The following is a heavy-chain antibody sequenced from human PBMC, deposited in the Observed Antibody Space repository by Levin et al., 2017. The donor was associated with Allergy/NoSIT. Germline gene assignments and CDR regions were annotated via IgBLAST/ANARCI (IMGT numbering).Heavy chain of an antibody. J-gene: IGHJ4*02. CDR2: ISSTSTYI. D-gene: IGHD1-14*01. CDR3: SRDLSLGNHQGFDC. CDR1: GFTFGSYS. Sequence: GGSLRLSCAASGFTFGSYSMNWVRQAPGKGLEWVSTISSTSTYIYYAESVRGRFTISRDNAKNSVSLQMSSLRAEDTAVYYCSRDLSLGNHQGFDCWGQGTVVTVSS. V-gene: IGHV3-21*01.